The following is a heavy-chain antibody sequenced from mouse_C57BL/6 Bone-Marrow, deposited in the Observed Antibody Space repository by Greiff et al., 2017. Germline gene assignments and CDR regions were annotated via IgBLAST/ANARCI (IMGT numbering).Heavy chain of an antibody. V-gene: IGHV1-64*01. CDR2: IHPNSGST. Sequence: QVQLQQPGAELVKPGASVKLSCKASGYTFTSYWMYWVKQRPGQGLEWIGMIHPNSGSTNYNEKFKSKATLTVDKSSSTAYMQLSSLTSEDSAVYYCARGLRLPPWFAYWGQGTLVTVSA. J-gene: IGHJ3*01. CDR1: GYTFTSYW. D-gene: IGHD3-2*02. CDR3: ARGLRLPPWFAY.